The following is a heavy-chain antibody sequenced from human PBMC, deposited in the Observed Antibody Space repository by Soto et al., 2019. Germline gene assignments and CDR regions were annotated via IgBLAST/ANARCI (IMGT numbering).Heavy chain of an antibody. CDR3: ARELLRPWPSYCSMDF. CDR1: GGSISSGGYY. CDR2: IYYSGST. V-gene: IGHV4-31*03. Sequence: PSETLSLTCTVSGGSISSGGYYWSWIRQHPGKGLEWIGYIYYSGSTYYNPSLKSRVTISVDTSKNQFSLKLSSVTAADTAVYYCARELLRPWPSYCSMDFWGQGTSVTVFS. J-gene: IGHJ6*02. D-gene: IGHD2-15*01.